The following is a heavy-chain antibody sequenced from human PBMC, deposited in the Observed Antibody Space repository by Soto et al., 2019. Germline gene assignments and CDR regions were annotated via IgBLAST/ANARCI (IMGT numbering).Heavy chain of an antibody. CDR1: GFTFGDYA. CDR3: TRVRAAAGSNEG. D-gene: IGHD6-13*01. CDR2: IRSKAYGGTT. Sequence: GGSLRLSCTASGFTFGDYAMSWFRQAPGKGLEWVGFIRSKAYGGTTEYAASVKGRFTISRDDSKSIAYLQMNSLKTEDTAVYDCTRVRAAAGSNEGWGQGTMVTVSS. J-gene: IGHJ3*01. V-gene: IGHV3-49*03.